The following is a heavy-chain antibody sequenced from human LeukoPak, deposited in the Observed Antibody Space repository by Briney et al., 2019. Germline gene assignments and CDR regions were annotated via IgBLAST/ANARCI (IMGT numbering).Heavy chain of an antibody. CDR1: GYTFTSYG. CDR3: ARDRGDYVPKPFDY. Sequence: ASVKVSCKASGYTFTSYGISWVRQAPGQGLEWMGWISAYNGNTNYAQKLQGRVTMTTDTSTSTAYMELRSLRSDDTAVYYCARDRGDYVPKPFDYWGQGTLVTVSS. J-gene: IGHJ4*02. CDR2: ISAYNGNT. V-gene: IGHV1-18*01. D-gene: IGHD2-21*02.